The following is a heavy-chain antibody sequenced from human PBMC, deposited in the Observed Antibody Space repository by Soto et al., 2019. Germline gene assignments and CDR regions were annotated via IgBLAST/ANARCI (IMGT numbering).Heavy chain of an antibody. CDR3: ARGTWYYDFLGVQAFDI. D-gene: IGHD3-3*01. CDR2: IYYSGST. CDR1: GGSISSYY. J-gene: IGHJ3*02. Sequence: SETLSLTCTVSGGSISSYYWSWIRQPPGKGLEWIGYIYYSGSTNYNPSLKSRVTISVDTSKNQFSLKLSSVTAADTAVYYCARGTWYYDFLGVQAFDIWGQGTMVTVSS. V-gene: IGHV4-59*01.